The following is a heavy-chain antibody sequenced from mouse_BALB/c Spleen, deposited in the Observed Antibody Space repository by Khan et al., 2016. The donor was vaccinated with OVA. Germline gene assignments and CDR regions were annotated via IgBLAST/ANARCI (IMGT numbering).Heavy chain of an antibody. CDR3: FRPSYDPRNFDV. V-gene: IGHV14-3*02. CDR2: ITPANGNT. J-gene: IGHJ1*01. CDR1: GFNIKDTY. Sequence: VQLKESGAELVKPGASVKLSCTASGFNIKDTYIHWVKRRPEQGLEWIGRITPANGNTDYDPKFQGKATMRADTSSNTAYLQLSSLTSGDTAVYYCFRPSYDPRNFDVWGAGTTVTVSS. D-gene: IGHD2-3*01.